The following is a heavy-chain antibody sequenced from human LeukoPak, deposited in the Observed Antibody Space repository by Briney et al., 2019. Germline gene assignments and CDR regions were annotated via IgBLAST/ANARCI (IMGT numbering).Heavy chain of an antibody. CDR1: GGSISTYNWN. V-gene: IGHV4-59*05. CDR3: VSEENRIAVITIFGVVAD. D-gene: IGHD3-3*01. CDR2: IYYSGST. Sequence: SETLSLTCTVSGGSISTYNWNWVRQPPGKGLEWIGSIYYSGSTYYNPSLKSRVTISVDTSKNQFSLKLSSVTAADTAVYYCVSEENRIAVITIFGVVADWGQGTLVTVSS. J-gene: IGHJ4*02.